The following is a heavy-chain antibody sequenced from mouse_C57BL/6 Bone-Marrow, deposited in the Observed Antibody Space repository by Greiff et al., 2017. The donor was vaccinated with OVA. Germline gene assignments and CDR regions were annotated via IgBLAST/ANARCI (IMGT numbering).Heavy chain of an antibody. CDR1: GFTFSSYT. CDR3: ARNYYGSSYGYFDY. Sequence: DVMLVESGGGLVKPGGSLKLSCAASGFTFSSYTMSWVRQTPEKRLEWVATISGCGGNTYYPDSVKGRFTISRDNAKNTLYLQMSSLRSEDTALYYCARNYYGSSYGYFDYWGQGTTLTVSS. CDR2: ISGCGGNT. J-gene: IGHJ2*01. D-gene: IGHD1-1*01. V-gene: IGHV5-9*01.